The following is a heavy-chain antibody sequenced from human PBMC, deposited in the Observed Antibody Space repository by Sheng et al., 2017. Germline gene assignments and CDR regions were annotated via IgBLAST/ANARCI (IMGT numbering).Heavy chain of an antibody. V-gene: IGHV4-59*12. CDR1: GGSISSYY. CDR2: IYYSGST. J-gene: IGHJ6*03. CDR3: ARLEVVPAAIRLGYYYYMDV. D-gene: IGHD2-2*02. Sequence: QVQLQESGPGLVKPSETLSLTCTVSGGSISSYYWSWIRQPPGKGLEWIGYIYYSGSTNYNPSLKSRVTISVDTSKNQFSLKLSSVTAADTAVYYCARLEVVPAAIRLGYYYYMDVWGQGDHGHRLL.